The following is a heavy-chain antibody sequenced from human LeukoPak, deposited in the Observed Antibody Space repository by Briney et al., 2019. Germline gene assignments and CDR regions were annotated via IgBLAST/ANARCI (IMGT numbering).Heavy chain of an antibody. D-gene: IGHD2-21*01. J-gene: IGHJ4*02. V-gene: IGHV3-53*01. CDR1: GFTVSSNY. CDR3: AKDFRIGYSAHFDY. Sequence: GGSLRLSCAASGFTVSSNYMSWVRQAPGKGLEWVSVIYSGGSTYYADSVKGRFTISRDNSKNTLYLQMDSLRGEDTAVYYCAKDFRIGYSAHFDYWGQGALVTVSS. CDR2: IYSGGST.